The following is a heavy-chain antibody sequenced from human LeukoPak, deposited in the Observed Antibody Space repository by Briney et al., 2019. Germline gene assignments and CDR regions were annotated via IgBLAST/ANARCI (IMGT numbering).Heavy chain of an antibody. Sequence: GGSLRLSCAASGFTFSSYWMSWVRQAPGKGLEWVSYISTRSSTIYYADSVKGRFTISRDNAKNSLYLQMNSLRAEDTAVYYCARGPSFDPWGQGTLVTVSS. CDR1: GFTFSSYW. V-gene: IGHV3-48*01. CDR2: ISTRSSTI. CDR3: ARGPSFDP. J-gene: IGHJ5*02.